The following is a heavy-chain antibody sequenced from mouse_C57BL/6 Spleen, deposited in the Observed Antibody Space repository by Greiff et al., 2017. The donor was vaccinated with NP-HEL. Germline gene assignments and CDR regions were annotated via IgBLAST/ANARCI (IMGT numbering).Heavy chain of an antibody. CDR3: ARSYYGNLYAMDY. J-gene: IGHJ4*01. Sequence: QVQLQQSGAELVRPGTSVKVSCKASGYAFTNYLIEWVKQRPGQGLEWIGVINPGSGGTNYNEKFKGKATLTADKSSSTAYMQLSSLPSEDSAVYFCARSYYGNLYAMDYWGQGTSVTVSS. D-gene: IGHD2-1*01. V-gene: IGHV1-54*01. CDR1: GYAFTNYL. CDR2: INPGSGGT.